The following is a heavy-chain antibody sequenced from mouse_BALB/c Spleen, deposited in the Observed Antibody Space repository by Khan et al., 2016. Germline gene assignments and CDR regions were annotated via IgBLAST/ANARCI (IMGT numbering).Heavy chain of an antibody. D-gene: IGHD1-1*01. CDR1: GFDFSRSW. CDR2: INPDSSTI. Sequence: EVKLLESGGGLVQPGGSLKLSCAASGFDFSRSWMNWVRQAPGKGLEWIGEINPDSSTINYTPSLQDKFIISRDNAKNTLYLQMSKVRSEDTALYYCGGLYYDGFVDYWGQGTTLTVSS. CDR3: GGLYYDGFVDY. J-gene: IGHJ2*01. V-gene: IGHV4-1*02.